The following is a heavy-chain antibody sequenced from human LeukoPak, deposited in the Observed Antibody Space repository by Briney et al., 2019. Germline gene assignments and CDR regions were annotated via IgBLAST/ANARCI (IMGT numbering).Heavy chain of an antibody. J-gene: IGHJ5*02. Sequence: SETLSLTCTVSGGSISSSSYYWGWIRQPPGKGLEWIGSIYYSGSTYYNPSLKSRVTISVDTSKNQFSLKLSSVTAADTAVYYCARVRITIFGVVIMNNWFDPWDQGTLVTVSS. CDR2: IYYSGST. V-gene: IGHV4-39*01. CDR1: GGSISSSSYY. CDR3: ARVRITIFGVVIMNNWFDP. D-gene: IGHD3-3*01.